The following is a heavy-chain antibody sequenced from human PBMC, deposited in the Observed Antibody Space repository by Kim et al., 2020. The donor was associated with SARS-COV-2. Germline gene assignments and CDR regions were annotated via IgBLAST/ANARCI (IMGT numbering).Heavy chain of an antibody. CDR3: ARRGTYYYGSGSQRLYYYYYGMDV. D-gene: IGHD3-10*01. CDR2: IYPGDSDT. J-gene: IGHJ6*02. Sequence: GESLKISCKGSGYSFTSYWIGWVRQMPGKGLEWMGIIYPGDSDTRYSPSFQGQVTISADKSISTAYLQWSSLKASDTAMYYCARRGTYYYGSGSQRLYYYYYGMDVWGQGTTVTVSS. V-gene: IGHV5-51*01. CDR1: GYSFTSYW.